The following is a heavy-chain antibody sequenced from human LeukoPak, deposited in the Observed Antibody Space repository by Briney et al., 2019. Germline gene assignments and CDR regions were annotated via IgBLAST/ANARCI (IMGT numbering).Heavy chain of an antibody. CDR3: ARDRYSSGWYLFDY. Sequence: GASVKVSCKASGYTFTSYDINWVRQATGQGLEWMGWMNPNSGNTGYAQKFQGRVTMTRNTSISTAYMELSSLRSEDTAVYYCARDRYSSGWYLFDYWGQGTLVTVSS. D-gene: IGHD6-19*01. V-gene: IGHV1-8*01. CDR1: GYTFTSYD. CDR2: MNPNSGNT. J-gene: IGHJ4*02.